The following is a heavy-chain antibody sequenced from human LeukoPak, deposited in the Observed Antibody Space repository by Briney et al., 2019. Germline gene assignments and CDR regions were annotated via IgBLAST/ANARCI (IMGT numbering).Heavy chain of an antibody. D-gene: IGHD3-22*01. CDR1: GGSFSGYY. J-gene: IGHJ4*02. CDR3: ARGAAHSYYGSSGYYSPFDY. CDR2: INHSGST. Sequence: SETLSLTCAVYGGSFSGYYWSWIRQPPGKGLEWIGEINHSGSTNYNPSLKSRVTISVDTSKNQFSLKLSSVTAADTAVYYCARGAAHSYYGSSGYYSPFDYWGQGTLVTVSS. V-gene: IGHV4-34*01.